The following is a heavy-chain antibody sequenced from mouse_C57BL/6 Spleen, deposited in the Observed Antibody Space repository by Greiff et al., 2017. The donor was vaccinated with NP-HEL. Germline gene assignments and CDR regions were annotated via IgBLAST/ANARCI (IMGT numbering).Heavy chain of an antibody. CDR1: GYTFTSYW. J-gene: IGHJ2*01. Sequence: QVQLQQPGAELVRPGSSVKLSCKASGYTFTSYWMDWVKQRPGQGLEWIGNIYPSDSETHYNQKFKDKATLTVDKSSSTAYMQLSSLTSEDSAVYYCARSPAHYGCFYYFDYWGQGTTLTVSS. V-gene: IGHV1-61*01. CDR3: ARSPAHYGCFYYFDY. D-gene: IGHD2-2*01. CDR2: IYPSDSET.